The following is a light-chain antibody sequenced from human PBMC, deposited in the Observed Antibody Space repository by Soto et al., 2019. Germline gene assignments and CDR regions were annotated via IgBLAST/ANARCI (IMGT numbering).Light chain of an antibody. CDR1: SSDIGGYDF. CDR3: TSYASSSTYVV. J-gene: IGLJ2*01. CDR2: DVN. Sequence: QSALTQPASVSGSPGQSITLSCTGTSSDIGGYDFVSWYQRYPGKAPKLIIYDVNNRPSGVSNRFSGSKSGNTASLTISGLQAEDEADYYCTSYASSSTYVVFGGGTKLTVL. V-gene: IGLV2-14*01.